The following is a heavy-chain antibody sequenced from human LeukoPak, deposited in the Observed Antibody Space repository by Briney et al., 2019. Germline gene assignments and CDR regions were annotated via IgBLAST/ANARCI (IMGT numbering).Heavy chain of an antibody. D-gene: IGHD2-2*01. CDR2: ISGSGGST. CDR3: AKGAYCSSTSCQTWDFDY. CDR1: GFTFSSYA. V-gene: IGHV3-23*01. J-gene: IGHJ4*02. Sequence: PGGSLRLSCAASGFTFSSYAMSWVRQAPGKGLEWVSAISGSGGSTYYADSVKGRFTISRDNSKNTLYLQMNSLRAEDTAVYYCAKGAYCSSTSCQTWDFDYWGQGTLATVSS.